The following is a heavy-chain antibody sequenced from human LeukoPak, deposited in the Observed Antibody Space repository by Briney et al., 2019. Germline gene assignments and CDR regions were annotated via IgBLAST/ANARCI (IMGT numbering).Heavy chain of an antibody. J-gene: IGHJ6*02. CDR1: GGTFSSYA. D-gene: IGHD3-10*01. CDR2: IIPILGIA. V-gene: IGHV1-69*04. Sequence: ASVKVSCKASGGTFSSYAISWVRQAPGQGLEWMGRIIPILGIANYAQKFQGRVTITADKSTSTAYMELSSLRSEDTAVYYCARKGSGSPYYYYGMDVWGQGTTVTVSS. CDR3: ARKGSGSPYYYYGMDV.